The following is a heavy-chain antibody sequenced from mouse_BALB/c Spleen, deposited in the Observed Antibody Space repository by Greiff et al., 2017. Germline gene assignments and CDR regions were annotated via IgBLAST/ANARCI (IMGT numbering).Heavy chain of an antibody. CDR1: GFTFSSYA. J-gene: IGHJ2*01. Sequence: EVKLMESGGGLVKPGGSLKLSCAASGFTFSSYAMSWVRQSPEKRLEWVAEISSGGSYTYYPDTVTGRFTISRDNAKNTLYLEMSSLRSEDTAMYYGARVGYYVDYWGQGTTLTVSS. V-gene: IGHV5-9-4*01. CDR3: ARVGYYVDY. CDR2: ISSGGSYT.